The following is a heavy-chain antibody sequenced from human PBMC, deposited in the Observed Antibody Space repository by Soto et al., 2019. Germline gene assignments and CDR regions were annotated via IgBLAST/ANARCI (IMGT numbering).Heavy chain of an antibody. D-gene: IGHD1-1*01. CDR1: GFSLSTSGVG. CDR3: AHSPNWNRGILLAY. J-gene: IGHJ4*02. V-gene: IGHV2-5*02. CDR2: IYWDDDK. Sequence: SGPTLVNPTQTLTLPCTFSGFSLSTSGVGVGWIRQPPGKALEWLALIYWDDDKRYSPSLKSRLTITKDTSKNQVVLTITNMDPVDTATYYCAHSPNWNRGILLAYWGQGTLVTVSS.